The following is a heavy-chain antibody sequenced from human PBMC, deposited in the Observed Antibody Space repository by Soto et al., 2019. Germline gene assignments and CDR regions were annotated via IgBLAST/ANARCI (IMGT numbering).Heavy chain of an antibody. CDR3: AREPAAGKPEGVDF. CDR1: GYTFSDYY. Sequence: QVQLVQSGAEVRKPGASVKVSCKASGYTFSDYYIHWVRQDPGQGLEWMGWINPNSGGTKYAPKFQGGVTMSRDTSITTAYMELSRLRSGDTAVYYCAREPAAGKPEGVDFWGHVTLVTVSS. CDR2: INPNSGGT. V-gene: IGHV1-2*02. D-gene: IGHD6-13*01. J-gene: IGHJ4*01.